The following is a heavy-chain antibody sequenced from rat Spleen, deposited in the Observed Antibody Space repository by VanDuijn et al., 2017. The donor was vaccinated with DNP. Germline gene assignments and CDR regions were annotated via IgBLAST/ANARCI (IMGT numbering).Heavy chain of an antibody. V-gene: IGHV5-17*01. J-gene: IGHJ4*01. CDR1: GFTFSDSA. CDR3: TQDLQWYAMDA. Sequence: EVHLVESGGGVVQPGNSLKLSCVASGFTFSDSAMAWVRQSPKKGLEWVATITYDGSHTFYRDSVQGRFTISRDNAENTVYLEMNSLRSEDKATYYCTQDLQWYAMDAWGQGTPVTVSS. CDR2: ITYDGSHT. D-gene: IGHD1-1*01.